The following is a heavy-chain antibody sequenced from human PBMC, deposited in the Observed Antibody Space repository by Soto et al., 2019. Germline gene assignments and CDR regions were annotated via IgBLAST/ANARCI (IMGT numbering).Heavy chain of an antibody. CDR3: ARRPHTSVAIWGIVWFDP. Sequence: QVQLVQSGAEVEKPGASVKVSCKASAYTFTSYDINWVRQATGQGLEWMGWMNPNSGNTGHAQKFQGKDTKTRKTSINTDYMDLSSLSSEDTAVHYCARRPHTSVAIWGIVWFDPWGQGTLVTVSP. V-gene: IGHV1-8*01. J-gene: IGHJ5*02. CDR1: AYTFTSYD. CDR2: MNPNSGNT. D-gene: IGHD3-16*01.